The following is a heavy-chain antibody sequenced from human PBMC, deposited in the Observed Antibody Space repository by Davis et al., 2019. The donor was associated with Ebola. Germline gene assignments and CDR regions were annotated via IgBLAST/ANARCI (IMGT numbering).Heavy chain of an antibody. CDR2: IDPADSYI. V-gene: IGHV5-10-1*01. Sequence: GESLKISCKGSGYTFTSDWISWVRQMPGQGLEWMGRIDPADSYINYSPSFQGHVTFSADKSINTAYLQWSSLKASDTAIYYCARTYGVDYYYFMDVWGNGTTVTVSS. CDR3: ARTYGVDYYYFMDV. D-gene: IGHD3-3*01. J-gene: IGHJ6*03. CDR1: GYTFTSDW.